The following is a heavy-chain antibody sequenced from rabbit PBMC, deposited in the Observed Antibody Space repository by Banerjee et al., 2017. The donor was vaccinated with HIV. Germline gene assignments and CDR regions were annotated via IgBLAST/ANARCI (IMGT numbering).Heavy chain of an antibody. D-gene: IGHD1-1*01. CDR3: ARRDSSSGGFNL. Sequence: QSLEESGGDLVKPGASLTLTCTASGFSFSSSYYMCWVRQAPGKGLEWIACIYGASSGNAYYANWAKGRFTISKPSSTTVTLQMTSLTAADTATYFCARRDSSSGGFNLWGPGTLVTVS. CDR1: GFSFSSSYY. CDR2: IYGASSGNA. V-gene: IGHV1S40*01. J-gene: IGHJ4*01.